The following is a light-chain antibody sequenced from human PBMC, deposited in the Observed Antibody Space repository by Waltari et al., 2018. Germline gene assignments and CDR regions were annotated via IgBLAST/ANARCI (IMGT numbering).Light chain of an antibody. CDR3: QAWDSGVV. CDR2: QDS. J-gene: IGLJ3*02. Sequence: SYELTQPPSVSVSPGQTASITCSGDKLGDKSFCWYQQRPGHSPEVVIYQDSLRPSGIPERFSGSNSGNTATLTISGTQPVDDADYYCQAWDSGVVFGGGTKLTVL. CDR1: KLGDKS. V-gene: IGLV3-1*01.